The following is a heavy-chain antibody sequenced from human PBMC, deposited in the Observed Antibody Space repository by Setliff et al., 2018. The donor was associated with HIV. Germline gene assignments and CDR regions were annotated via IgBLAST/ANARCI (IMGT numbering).Heavy chain of an antibody. CDR1: GGSVSSPSYY. Sequence: SETLSLTCAVSGGSVSSPSYYWGWIRQPPGKGLEWIGSVYNSGITFKNPSLKSRVSISVDRSGNQFSLRLNSVTAADTAVYYCATCRHRPSNWFDPWGQGTVVTVSS. CDR3: ATCRHRPSNWFDP. J-gene: IGHJ5*02. CDR2: VYNSGIT. V-gene: IGHV4-39*07.